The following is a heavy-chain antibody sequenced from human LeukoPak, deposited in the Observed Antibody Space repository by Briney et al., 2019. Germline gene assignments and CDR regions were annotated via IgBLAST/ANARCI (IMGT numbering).Heavy chain of an antibody. CDR2: IIPIFGTA. J-gene: IGHJ4*03. Sequence: SVKVSCKASGGTFSRYAISWVRQAPGQGLEWMGGIIPIFGTANYAQKFQGRVTITTDESTSTAYMELSSLRSEDTAVYYCARVVTMMGQWYFDYWGQGTMVTVSS. V-gene: IGHV1-69*05. CDR1: GGTFSRYA. CDR3: ARVVTMMGQWYFDY. D-gene: IGHD3-22*01.